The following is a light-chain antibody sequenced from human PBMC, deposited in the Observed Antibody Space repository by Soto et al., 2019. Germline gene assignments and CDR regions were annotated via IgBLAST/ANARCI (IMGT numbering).Light chain of an antibody. CDR1: HDIGNK. V-gene: IGKV1-16*02. J-gene: IGKJ4*01. CDR2: GAS. CDR3: QQYHVYPLT. Sequence: DIQMTQSPSSLSASVGDRVIITCRASHDIGNKIAWFQQKPGKGPKSLIYGASILQSGVPSKFSGSRSATDFTLTITSLQPEDFATYYCQQYHVYPLTFCGGTKLEIK.